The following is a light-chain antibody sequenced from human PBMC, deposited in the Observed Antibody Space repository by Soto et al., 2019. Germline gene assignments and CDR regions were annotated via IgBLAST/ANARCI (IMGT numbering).Light chain of an antibody. CDR3: QRYDDAPLT. CDR1: QDIANY. J-gene: IGKJ4*01. Sequence: DIQMTQSPSSLSASVGDRVTMTCRASQDIANYLVWYQQQPGKVPKLLIYAASTLHSGVPSRFSGSGSGTDFTLTISSLQPEDVGTYYCQRYDDAPLTVGGGTKVEIK. V-gene: IGKV1-27*01. CDR2: AAS.